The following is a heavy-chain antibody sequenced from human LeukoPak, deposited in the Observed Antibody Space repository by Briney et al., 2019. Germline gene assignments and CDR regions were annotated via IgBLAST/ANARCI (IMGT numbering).Heavy chain of an antibody. CDR1: GFTFSSYS. CDR2: ISYDGSNK. Sequence: PGGSLRLSCAASGFTFSSYSMNWVRQAPGKGLEWVAVISYDGSNKYYADSVKGRFTISRDNSKNTLYLQMNSLRAEDTAVYYCAKDVTMVYALSRCDYWGQRTLVTVSS. J-gene: IGHJ4*02. D-gene: IGHD2-8*01. V-gene: IGHV3-30*18. CDR3: AKDVTMVYALSRCDY.